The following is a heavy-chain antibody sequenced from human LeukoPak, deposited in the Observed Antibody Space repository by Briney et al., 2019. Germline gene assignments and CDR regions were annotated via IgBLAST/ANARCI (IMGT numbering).Heavy chain of an antibody. Sequence: GGSLGLSCAASGFTFANYAMTWVRQAPGKGLEWVSAISGSDGATYYADSVKGRFTISRDNSKNTLFLQMNSLRAEDTAIYYCAKADYGSYPHYFDFWGQGTLVTVSS. CDR2: ISGSDGAT. V-gene: IGHV3-23*01. CDR1: GFTFANYA. CDR3: AKADYGSYPHYFDF. J-gene: IGHJ4*02. D-gene: IGHD4-17*01.